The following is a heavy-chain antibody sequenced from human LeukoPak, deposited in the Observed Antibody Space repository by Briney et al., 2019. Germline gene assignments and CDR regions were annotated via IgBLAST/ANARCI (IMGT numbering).Heavy chain of an antibody. CDR1: GFTLSNHW. Sequence: GGSLRLSCVSSGFTLSNHWMKWVRPAPGKGLEWVASINEDGRGKFSVGSVKDRITISRDNTRNTLELQINSLTVEDTAIYYCARDDGDVWGTGTTVTVSS. CDR2: INEDGRGK. J-gene: IGHJ6*04. V-gene: IGHV3-7*01. CDR3: ARDDGDV.